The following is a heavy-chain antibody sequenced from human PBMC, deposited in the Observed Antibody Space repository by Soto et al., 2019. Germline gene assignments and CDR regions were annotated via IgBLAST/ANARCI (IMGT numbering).Heavy chain of an antibody. CDR3: AKAYGSIAAAGTWYFQH. Sequence: GGSLRLSCAASGFTFSSYGMHWVRQAPGKGLEWVAVISYDGSNKYYADSVKGRFTISRDNSKNTLYLQMNSLRAEDTAVYYCAKAYGSIAAAGTWYFQHWGQGTLVTVSS. CDR1: GFTFSSYG. V-gene: IGHV3-30*18. CDR2: ISYDGSNK. D-gene: IGHD6-13*01. J-gene: IGHJ1*01.